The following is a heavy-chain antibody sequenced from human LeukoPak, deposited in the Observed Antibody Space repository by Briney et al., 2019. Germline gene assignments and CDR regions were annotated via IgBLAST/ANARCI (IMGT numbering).Heavy chain of an antibody. CDR1: GGSISSSSYY. CDR3: ARGRITAAGYYYYYGMDV. CDR2: IYYSGTT. V-gene: IGHV4-39*07. J-gene: IGHJ6*02. D-gene: IGHD6-13*01. Sequence: SETLSLTCTVSGGSISSSSYYWGWIRQPPGKGLEWIGSIYYSGTTYYNPSLKSRVTISVDTSKNQFSLKLSSVTAADTAVYYCARGRITAAGYYYYYGMDVWGQGTTVIVSS.